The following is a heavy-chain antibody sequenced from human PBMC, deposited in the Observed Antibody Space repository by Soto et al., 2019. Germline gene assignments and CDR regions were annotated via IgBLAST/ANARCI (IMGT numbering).Heavy chain of an antibody. J-gene: IGHJ6*03. CDR1: GDSINSGSYY. D-gene: IGHD5-12*01. CDR3: ARVPRGYHLSPVYFYYMDV. CDR2: IYHTGYT. V-gene: IGHV4-31*02. Sequence: QVQLQESGPGLVKPSQTLSLTCTVSGDSINSGSYYWGWIRQHPGKGLEWMGYIYHTGYTQYNPSLKSRLSMSVDTSRNQFTLTMDSMTAADTAVYHCARVPRGYHLSPVYFYYMDVWGKGTTVTVSS.